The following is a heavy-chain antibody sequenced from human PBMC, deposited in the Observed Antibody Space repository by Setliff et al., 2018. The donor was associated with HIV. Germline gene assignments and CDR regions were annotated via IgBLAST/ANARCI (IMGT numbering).Heavy chain of an antibody. CDR1: GYTFTSYY. Sequence: ASVKVSCKASGYTFTSYYIHWVRQAPGQGLEWMGVMNPSGGNATFAQKLQGRGTMTRETSTKTDYMKLSSLGFEDTAVYYCARGGPRGLDVAALQFDYWGQGTLVTVSS. CDR2: MNPSGGNA. V-gene: IGHV1-46*04. D-gene: IGHD6-19*01. CDR3: ARGGPRGLDVAALQFDY. J-gene: IGHJ4*02.